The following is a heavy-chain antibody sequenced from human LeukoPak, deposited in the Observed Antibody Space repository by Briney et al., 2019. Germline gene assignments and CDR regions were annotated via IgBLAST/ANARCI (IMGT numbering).Heavy chain of an antibody. CDR2: IYPGDSDT. V-gene: IGHV5-51*01. J-gene: IGHJ3*02. Sequence: GESLKISFKGSGYRFTSYWIGWVRPMPGKGPEWMGIIYPGDSDTRYSPSFQGQVTISADKSISTAYLQWSSLKASDTAMNYCARRRQRGYSSSWYVDAFDIWGQGTMVTVSS. CDR1: GYRFTSYW. CDR3: ARRRQRGYSSSWYVDAFDI. D-gene: IGHD6-13*01.